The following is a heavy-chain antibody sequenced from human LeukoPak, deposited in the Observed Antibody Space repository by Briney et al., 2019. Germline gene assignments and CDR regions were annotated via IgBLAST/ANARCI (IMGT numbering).Heavy chain of an antibody. J-gene: IGHJ4*02. V-gene: IGHV3-30*02. Sequence: GGSLRLSCAASGFTFSTSGMHWVRQAPGKGLEWVTFIQYDGDFKYYADSVKGRLIVSRDNPKNTVYLQMNSLRADDTAVYYCGREDCGGGRCCSAYWGQGTLVTVAS. D-gene: IGHD2-15*01. CDR2: IQYDGDFK. CDR1: GFTFSTSG. CDR3: GREDCGGGRCCSAY.